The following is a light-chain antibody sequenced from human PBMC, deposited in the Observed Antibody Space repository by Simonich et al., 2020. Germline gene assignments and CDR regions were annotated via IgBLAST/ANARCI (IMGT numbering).Light chain of an antibody. J-gene: IGKJ4*01. V-gene: IGKV3-11*01. CDR2: DAS. Sequence: EIVLTQSPATLSFSPGERPTLSCRASQSVSSYLAWYQQKPGQAPRLLIYDASNRATGIPARFSGSGSGTDFTLTISSLEPEDFAVYYCQQRSNWPPALTFGGGTKVEIK. CDR3: QQRSNWPPALT. CDR1: QSVSSY.